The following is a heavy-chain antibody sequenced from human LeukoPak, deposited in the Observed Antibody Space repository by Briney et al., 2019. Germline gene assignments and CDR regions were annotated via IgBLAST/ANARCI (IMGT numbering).Heavy chain of an antibody. CDR1: GGSFSGYH. V-gene: IGHV4-34*01. D-gene: IGHD2-21*01. CDR3: AREFSISAIDYYYYYYMDV. CDR2: ISHSGST. Sequence: SETLSLSCAVYGGSFSGYHWSWIRQTPGKGLEWIGQISHSGSTNYNPSLKSRVTISLDTSKNQFSLKLSSVTAADMAVYYCAREFSISAIDYYYYYYMDVWGKGTTVTVSS. J-gene: IGHJ6*03.